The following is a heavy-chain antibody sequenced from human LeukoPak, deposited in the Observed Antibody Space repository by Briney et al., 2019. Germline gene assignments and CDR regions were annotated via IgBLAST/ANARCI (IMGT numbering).Heavy chain of an antibody. CDR1: GYTFTSYD. V-gene: IGHV1-8*01. CDR2: MNPNSGNT. J-gene: IGHJ6*02. D-gene: IGHD3-10*01. Sequence: ASVKVSCKASGYTFTSYDINWVRQATGQGLEWMGWMNPNSGNTGYAQKFQGRVTMTRNTSISTAYMELSSLRSEDTAVYYCARHRITMVRGVTFYYYYGMDVWGQGTTVTVSS. CDR3: ARHRITMVRGVTFYYYYGMDV.